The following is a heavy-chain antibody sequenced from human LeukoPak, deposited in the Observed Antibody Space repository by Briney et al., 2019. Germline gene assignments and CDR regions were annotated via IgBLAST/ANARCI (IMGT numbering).Heavy chain of an antibody. V-gene: IGHV1-24*01. CDR1: GFTFSSYG. J-gene: IGHJ4*02. CDR3: ATAPPRGSYHFGHDFDY. D-gene: IGHD1-26*01. Sequence: PGGSLRLSCAASGFTFSSYGMSWVRQAPGKGLEWMGGFDPEDGETIYAQKFQGRVTMTEDTSTDTTYMELRSLRSEDTAVYYCATAPPRGSYHFGHDFDYWGQGTLVTVSS. CDR2: FDPEDGET.